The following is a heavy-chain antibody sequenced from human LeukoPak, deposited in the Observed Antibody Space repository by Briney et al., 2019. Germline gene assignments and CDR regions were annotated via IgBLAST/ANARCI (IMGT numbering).Heavy chain of an antibody. J-gene: IGHJ3*02. Sequence: SETLSLTCNVSGGSISGYYWSWVRQPPGKGLEWIGFIYYSGSTNYNPSLKSRVAISLDRSKNQFSLKLSSVTAADTVVYYCARDRVGGATAAFDIWGRGTMVTASS. V-gene: IGHV4-59*13. CDR1: GGSISGYY. CDR3: ARDRVGGATAAFDI. CDR2: IYYSGST. D-gene: IGHD1-26*01.